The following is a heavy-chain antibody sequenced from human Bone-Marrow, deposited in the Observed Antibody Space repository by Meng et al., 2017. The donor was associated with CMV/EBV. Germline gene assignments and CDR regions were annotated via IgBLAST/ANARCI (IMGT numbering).Heavy chain of an antibody. CDR2: IKHSGST. D-gene: IGHD2-2*01. Sequence: GSLRLSCAVYGGSFSGYYWSWIRQPPGKGLEWIGEIKHSGSTNYNQSLKSRVTISVDTSKNQFSLKLSSVTAADTAVYYCARGQRYHPYYYYGMDVWGQGTTVTVSS. V-gene: IGHV4-34*01. CDR1: GGSFSGYY. J-gene: IGHJ6*02. CDR3: ARGQRYHPYYYYGMDV.